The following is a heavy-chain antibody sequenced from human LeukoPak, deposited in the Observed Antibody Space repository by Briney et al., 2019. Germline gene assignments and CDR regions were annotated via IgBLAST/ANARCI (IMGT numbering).Heavy chain of an antibody. CDR1: SGSISSTNYC. CDR3: ARHESGGGGWYYFDY. CDR2: IYYSGST. J-gene: IGHJ4*02. Sequence: SETLSLTCTVSSGSISSTNYCWGWIRQPPGKGLEWIGYIYYSGSTNYNPSLKSRVTISVDTSKNQFSLKLSSVTAADTAVYYCARHESGGGGWYYFDYWGQGTLVTVSS. D-gene: IGHD6-19*01. V-gene: IGHV4-61*05.